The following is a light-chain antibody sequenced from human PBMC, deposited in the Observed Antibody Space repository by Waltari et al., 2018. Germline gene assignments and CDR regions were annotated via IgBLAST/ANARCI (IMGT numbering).Light chain of an antibody. CDR2: DAS. J-gene: IGKJ4*01. CDR1: HEINNY. Sequence: DIQMTQSPSSLSASVGDRVTITCQASHEINNYLNWYQQKPGKAPKLLIYDASNLETGVPSRFSGSGSGTDFTFTISSLQPEDLATYYCQHYDHLLWGTFGGGTKVEIK. V-gene: IGKV1-33*01. CDR3: QHYDHLLWGT.